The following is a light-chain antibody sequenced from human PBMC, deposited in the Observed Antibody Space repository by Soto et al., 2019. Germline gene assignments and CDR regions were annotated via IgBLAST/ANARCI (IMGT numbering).Light chain of an antibody. CDR1: ESVSNN. J-gene: IGKJ4*01. CDR2: HAI. CDR3: QQYNQWLLT. Sequence: EIVMTQSPATLSVSPGERATLSCRASESVSNNLAWYQQKPGQAPRLLIYHAITRATGIPARFSGSGSGTELTLTISSLQSEDFAIYYCQQYNQWLLTFGGGTKVEI. V-gene: IGKV3-15*01.